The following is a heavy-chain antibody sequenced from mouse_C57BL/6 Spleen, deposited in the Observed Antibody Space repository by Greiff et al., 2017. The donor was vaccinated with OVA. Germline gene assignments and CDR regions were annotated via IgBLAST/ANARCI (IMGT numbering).Heavy chain of an antibody. Sequence: VQLQQPGAELVMPGASVKLSCKASGYTFTSYWMHWVKQRPGQGLEWIGEIDPSDSYTNYNQKFKGKSTLTVDKSSSTAYMQLSSLTSEDSAVYSCARRHYPDARDYWGQGTSVTVAS. CDR3: ARRHYPDARDY. V-gene: IGHV1-69*01. CDR1: GYTFTSYW. CDR2: IDPSDSYT. D-gene: IGHD5-5*01. J-gene: IGHJ4*01.